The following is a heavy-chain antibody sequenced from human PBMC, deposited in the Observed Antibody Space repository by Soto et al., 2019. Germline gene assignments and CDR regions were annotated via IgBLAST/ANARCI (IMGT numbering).Heavy chain of an antibody. V-gene: IGHV4-59*01. CDR1: GGSISSYY. Sequence: SETLSLTCTVSGGSISSYYWSWIRQPPGKGLEWIGYIYYSGSTNYNPSLKSRVTISVDTSKNQFSLKLSSVTAADTAVYYCARDQGSSSWFWFDTWGQGTLVTVS. J-gene: IGHJ5*02. CDR2: IYYSGST. CDR3: ARDQGSSSWFWFDT. D-gene: IGHD6-13*01.